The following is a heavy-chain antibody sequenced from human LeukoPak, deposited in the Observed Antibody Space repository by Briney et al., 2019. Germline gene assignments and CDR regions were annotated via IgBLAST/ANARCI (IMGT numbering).Heavy chain of an antibody. J-gene: IGHJ6*02. D-gene: IGHD6-19*01. CDR1: GGSISSSSYY. Sequence: SETLSLTCTVSGGSISSSSYYWGWIRQPPGKGLEWIGSIYYSGSTYYNPSLKSRVTISVDTSKNQFSLKLSSVTAADTAVYYCASQQWRPNYYGMDVWGQGTTVTVSS. V-gene: IGHV4-39*01. CDR2: IYYSGST. CDR3: ASQQWRPNYYGMDV.